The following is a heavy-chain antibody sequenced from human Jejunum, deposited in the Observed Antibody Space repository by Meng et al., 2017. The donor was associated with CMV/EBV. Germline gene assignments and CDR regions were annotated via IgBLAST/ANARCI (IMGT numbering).Heavy chain of an antibody. Sequence: SSGYYWGWIRQPPWKGLEWIGSIYHGGSTYSNPSLKSRVTMSVDTSKNQFSLKLRSVTAADTAVYYCARDSYHYGSSTYNWFDPWGQGIRVTVSS. CDR3: ARDSYHYGSSTYNWFDP. V-gene: IGHV4-38-2*02. J-gene: IGHJ5*02. CDR2: IYHGGST. D-gene: IGHD3-10*01. CDR1: SSGYY.